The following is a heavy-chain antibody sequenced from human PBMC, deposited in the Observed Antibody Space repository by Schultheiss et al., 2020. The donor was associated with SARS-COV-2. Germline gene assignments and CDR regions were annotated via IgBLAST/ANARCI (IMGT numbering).Heavy chain of an antibody. CDR2: ISGSGGST. J-gene: IGHJ6*02. D-gene: IGHD5-18*01. CDR1: GGSISSGGYY. CDR3: AKHPLGLRYGLDV. Sequence: ETLSLTCTVSGGSISSGGYYWSWIRQHPGKGLEWVSAISGSGGSTYYADSVKGRFTISRDNSKNTLYLQMNSLRAEDTAVYYCAKHPLGLRYGLDVWGQGTTVTVSS. V-gene: IGHV3-23*01.